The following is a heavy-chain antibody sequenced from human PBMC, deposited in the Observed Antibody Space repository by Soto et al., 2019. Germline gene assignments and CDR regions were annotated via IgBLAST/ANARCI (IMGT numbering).Heavy chain of an antibody. CDR2: IYHSGST. CDR3: ASSVVWLLGDYYYYYGMDV. V-gene: IGHV4-4*02. J-gene: IGHJ6*02. CDR1: GGSISSSNW. D-gene: IGHD3-9*01. Sequence: PSETLSLTCAVSGGSISSSNWWSWVRQPPGKGLEWIGEIYHSGSTNYNPSLKSRVTISVDKSKNQFSLKLSSVTAADTAVYHCASSVVWLLGDYYYYYGMDVWGQGTTVTVSS.